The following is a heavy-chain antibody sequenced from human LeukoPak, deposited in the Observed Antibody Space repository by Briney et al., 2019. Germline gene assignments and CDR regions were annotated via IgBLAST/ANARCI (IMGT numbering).Heavy chain of an antibody. V-gene: IGHV4-34*01. D-gene: IGHD4-17*01. CDR2: INHSGST. J-gene: IGHJ4*02. Sequence: SETLSLTCAVYGGSFSGYYWSWTRQPPGKGLEWIGEINHSGSTNYNPSLKSRVTISVDTSKNQFSLKLSSVTAADTAVYYCASYQDYGDYAYFDYWGQGTLVTVSS. CDR1: GGSFSGYY. CDR3: ASYQDYGDYAYFDY.